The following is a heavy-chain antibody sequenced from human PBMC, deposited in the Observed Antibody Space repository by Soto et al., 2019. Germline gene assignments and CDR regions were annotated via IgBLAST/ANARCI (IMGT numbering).Heavy chain of an antibody. CDR1: GGTFNTYA. V-gene: IGHV1-69*19. D-gene: IGHD3-10*01. Sequence: QVQLVQSGAEMKKPGSSVKVSCQSSGGTFNTYAMNWVRQAPGQGPEWMGDISPMFGEANYARKFHGRGTITPDESTGTSYMQLRSLTSEDTALYFCAREVQVHTPAFVYWGQGTLVTVSS. CDR2: ISPMFGEA. J-gene: IGHJ4*02. CDR3: AREVQVHTPAFVY.